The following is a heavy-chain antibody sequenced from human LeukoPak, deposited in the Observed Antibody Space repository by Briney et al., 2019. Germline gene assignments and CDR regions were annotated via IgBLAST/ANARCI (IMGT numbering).Heavy chain of an antibody. V-gene: IGHV3-30*12. CDR1: GFTINNQA. D-gene: IGHD2-15*01. J-gene: IGHJ4*02. CDR3: ARDSGEYCSGGSCSNFDY. Sequence: GGSLRLSCAVSGFTINNQAMHWVRQVPGKGLEWVAVISYDGSNKYYTDSVKGRFTISRDNAKNSLYLQMNSLRAEDTAVYYCARDSGEYCSGGSCSNFDYWGQGTLITVSS. CDR2: ISYDGSNK.